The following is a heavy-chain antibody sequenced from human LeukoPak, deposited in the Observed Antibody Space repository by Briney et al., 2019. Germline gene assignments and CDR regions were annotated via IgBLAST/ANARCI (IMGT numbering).Heavy chain of an antibody. CDR3: ARQEERVVPAAPAQLDAFDI. CDR1: GGSISSSSYY. CDR2: IYYSGST. J-gene: IGHJ3*02. Sequence: SETLSLTCTVSGGSISSSSYYWGWIRQPPGKGLEWIGSIYYSGSTYYNPSLKSRVTISVDTSKNQFSLKLSSVTAADTAVYYCARQEERVVPAAPAQLDAFDIWSQGTMVTVSS. V-gene: IGHV4-39*01. D-gene: IGHD2-2*01.